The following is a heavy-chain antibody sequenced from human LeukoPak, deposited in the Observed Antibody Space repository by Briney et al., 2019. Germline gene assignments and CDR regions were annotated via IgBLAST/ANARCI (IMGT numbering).Heavy chain of an antibody. J-gene: IGHJ4*02. CDR3: AREGSYYDSSGYYYPFDY. D-gene: IGHD3-22*01. CDR1: GYSISSGYY. V-gene: IGHV4-38-2*02. CDR2: IYHSGST. Sequence: SETLSLTCAVSGYSISSGYYWGWIRQPPGKGLEWIGRIYHSGSTNYNPPLKSRVTMSVDTSKNQFSLKLSSVTAADTAVYYCAREGSYYDSSGYYYPFDYWGQGTLVTVSS.